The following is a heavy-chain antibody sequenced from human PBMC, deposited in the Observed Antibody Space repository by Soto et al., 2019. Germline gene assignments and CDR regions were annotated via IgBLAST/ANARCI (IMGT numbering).Heavy chain of an antibody. CDR3: ARDRVVAATGWFDP. Sequence: GGSLRLSCAASGFTFSSYGMHWVRQAPGKGLEWVAVIWYDGSNKYYADSVKGRFTISRDKSKNTLYLQMNSLRAEDTAVYYCARDRVVAATGWFDPWGQGTLVTVSS. CDR1: GFTFSSYG. V-gene: IGHV3-33*01. CDR2: IWYDGSNK. D-gene: IGHD2-15*01. J-gene: IGHJ5*02.